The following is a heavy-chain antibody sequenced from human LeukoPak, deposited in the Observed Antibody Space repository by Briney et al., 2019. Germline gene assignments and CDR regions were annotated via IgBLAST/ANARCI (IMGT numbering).Heavy chain of an antibody. CDR1: GFTVSSNY. CDR3: ARSYGDYVFDY. V-gene: IGHV3-66*01. CDR2: IYDGGST. Sequence: PGGSLRLSCAASGFTVSSNYMSWVRQAPGKGLEWVSVIYDGGSTYYADSVKGRFTISRDSSKNTLYLQMNSLRAEDTAVYYCARSYGDYVFDYWGQGTLVTVSS. J-gene: IGHJ4*02. D-gene: IGHD4-17*01.